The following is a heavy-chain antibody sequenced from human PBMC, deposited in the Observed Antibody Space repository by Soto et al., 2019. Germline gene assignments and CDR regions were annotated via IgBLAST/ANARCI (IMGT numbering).Heavy chain of an antibody. D-gene: IGHD2-2*01. Sequence: GGSLRLSCAASGITFNSYAMSWVRQAPGKGLEWVSTISGPGGATYYAGSVKGRFTISRDNSKNTLYLQMKSLRAEDTAVYYCAKGDVVGPALLDYWGQGTLVTVSS. CDR2: ISGPGGAT. V-gene: IGHV3-23*01. CDR3: AKGDVVGPALLDY. CDR1: GITFNSYA. J-gene: IGHJ4*02.